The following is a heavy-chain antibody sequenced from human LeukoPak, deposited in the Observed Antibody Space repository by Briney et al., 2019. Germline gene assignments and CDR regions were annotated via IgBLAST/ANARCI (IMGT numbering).Heavy chain of an antibody. V-gene: IGHV1-2*02. CDR3: AGPPPYCSGWYHFAY. CDR2: INPNSGGT. J-gene: IGHJ4*02. Sequence: ASVKVSCRASGYTFTGYYMHWVRQAPGQGHEWMGSINPNSGGTNYAQKFQGRVTMTRDTSISTAYMELSRLRSDDTAVYYCAGPPPYCSGWYHFAYWGQGTLVTVSS. CDR1: GYTFTGYY. D-gene: IGHD6-19*01.